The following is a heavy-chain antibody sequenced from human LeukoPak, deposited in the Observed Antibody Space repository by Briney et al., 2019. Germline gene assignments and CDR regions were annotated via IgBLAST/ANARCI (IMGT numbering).Heavy chain of an antibody. CDR3: ARETVAAAETFFVD. V-gene: IGHV3-20*04. Sequence: GGSLRLSCAASGFTFDDYGMSWVRQAPGKGLEWVAGINWNGGSTGYADSVKGRFTISRDNAKNSLYLQMNSLRAEDTALYYCARETVAAAETFFVDWGQGTLVTVSS. CDR2: INWNGGST. J-gene: IGHJ4*02. CDR1: GFTFDDYG. D-gene: IGHD6-13*01.